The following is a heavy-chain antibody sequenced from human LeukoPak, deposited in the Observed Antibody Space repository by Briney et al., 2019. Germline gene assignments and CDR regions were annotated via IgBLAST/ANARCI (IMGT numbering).Heavy chain of an antibody. J-gene: IGHJ4*02. CDR3: ASDGYSGSYRGSYY. Sequence: SVTVSCKASGGTFSSYAISWVRQAPGQGLEWMGRIIPIFGVANYAQKFQGRVTITADKSTSTAYMELSSLRSEDTAVYYCASDGYSGSYRGSYYWGQGTLVTVSS. D-gene: IGHD1-26*01. CDR1: GGTFSSYA. V-gene: IGHV1-69*04. CDR2: IIPIFGVA.